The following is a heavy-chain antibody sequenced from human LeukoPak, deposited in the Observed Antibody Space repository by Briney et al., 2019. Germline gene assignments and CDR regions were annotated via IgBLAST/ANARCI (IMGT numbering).Heavy chain of an antibody. Sequence: NPSETLSLTCTVSGGSIRNFYWSWTRQPPGKGLEWIGYIYYSGTTKYNPSLKSRVTISVDTSKNQFSLKLSSVTAADTAVYYCARHPGDYYGSGGWFDPWGQGTLVTVSS. CDR2: IYYSGTT. J-gene: IGHJ5*02. V-gene: IGHV4-59*08. CDR1: GGSIRNFY. CDR3: ARHPGDYYGSGGWFDP. D-gene: IGHD3-10*01.